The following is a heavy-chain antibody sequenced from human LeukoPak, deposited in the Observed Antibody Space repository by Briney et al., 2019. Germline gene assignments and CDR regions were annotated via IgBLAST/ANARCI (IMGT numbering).Heavy chain of an antibody. D-gene: IGHD2-15*01. CDR1: GFTFSYYG. Sequence: GGSLRLSCAASGFTFSYYGMHWVRQAPDKGLEWVAFISSDGNDKYYADSVKGRFTISRDNSKNTLSLQMSSLRADDTAVYYCAKDGYCSGGSCYPNFFNTWGQGTLVTVSS. V-gene: IGHV3-30*18. CDR3: AKDGYCSGGSCYPNFFNT. CDR2: ISSDGNDK. J-gene: IGHJ4*02.